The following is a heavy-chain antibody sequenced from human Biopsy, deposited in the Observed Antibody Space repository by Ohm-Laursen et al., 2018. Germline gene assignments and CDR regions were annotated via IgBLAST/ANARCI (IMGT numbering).Heavy chain of an antibody. CDR2: ISSSGRTM. V-gene: IGHV3-11*01. Sequence: SLRLSCAATGFSFSDYYMIWIRQAPGKGLEWVSYISSSGRTMYYADSVKGRFTISRDNANKSLYLQMNSLRAEDAAVYYCATTRSLDNGGQGTVVTVSS. D-gene: IGHD5-24*01. J-gene: IGHJ4*02. CDR1: GFSFSDYY. CDR3: ATTRSLDN.